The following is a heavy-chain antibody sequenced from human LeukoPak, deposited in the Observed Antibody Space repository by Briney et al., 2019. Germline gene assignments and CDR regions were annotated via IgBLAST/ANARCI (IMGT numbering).Heavy chain of an antibody. D-gene: IGHD6-6*01. CDR2: IKQDGSEK. CDR1: GFTFSSYW. Sequence: PGGSLRLSCAASGFTFSSYWMSWVRQAPGKGLEWVANIKQDGSEKYYVDSVKGRFTISRDNAKNSLYLQMNSLRAEDTAVYYCARDRVKSTAARLTYYFDYWGQGTLVTVSS. CDR3: ARDRVKSTAARLTYYFDY. V-gene: IGHV3-7*01. J-gene: IGHJ4*02.